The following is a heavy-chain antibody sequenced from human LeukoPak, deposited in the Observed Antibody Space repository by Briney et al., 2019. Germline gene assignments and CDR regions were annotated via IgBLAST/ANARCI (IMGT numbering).Heavy chain of an antibody. V-gene: IGHV1-18*01. CDR1: GYTFSNSG. CDR2: VSTNSGTT. CDR3: ARSGGYYFYMDV. Sequence: ASVKVSCKASGYTFSNSGISWVRQAPGQGLELMGWVSTNSGTTNYAHNLQGRLTMTTDTSTSTAYMELRNLKSDDTAVYYCARSGGYYFYMDVWGKGTTVTVSS. D-gene: IGHD1-26*01. J-gene: IGHJ6*03.